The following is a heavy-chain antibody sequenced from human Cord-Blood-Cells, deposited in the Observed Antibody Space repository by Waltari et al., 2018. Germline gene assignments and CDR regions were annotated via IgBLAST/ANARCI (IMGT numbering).Heavy chain of an antibody. D-gene: IGHD2-15*01. CDR2: ISGSGGST. CDR3: AKGVVVVAAPSY. J-gene: IGHJ4*02. V-gene: IGHV3-23*01. Sequence: EVQLLESGGGLVQPGGSLRLSCAASGFTFSSYAMSWVRQAPGKGLGGVSAISGSGGSTYYADSVKGRFTISRDNSKNTLYLQMNSLRAEDTAVYYCAKGVVVVAAPSYWGQGTLVTVSS. CDR1: GFTFSSYA.